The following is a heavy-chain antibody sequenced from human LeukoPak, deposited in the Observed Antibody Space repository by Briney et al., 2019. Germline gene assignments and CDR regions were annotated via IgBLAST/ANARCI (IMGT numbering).Heavy chain of an antibody. CDR2: IYYSGST. D-gene: IGHD2-15*01. V-gene: IGHV4-31*03. J-gene: IGHJ3*02. Sequence: TLSLTCSVSGGSISRGGYYWNWIRQQPGKGLELIGDIYYSGSTYNNPSLKSRVTMSVDTSKNQFSLRLSSLTAADTAVYYCARDKGGRDHAFDIWGQGTMVTVSS. CDR1: GGSISRGGYY. CDR3: ARDKGGRDHAFDI.